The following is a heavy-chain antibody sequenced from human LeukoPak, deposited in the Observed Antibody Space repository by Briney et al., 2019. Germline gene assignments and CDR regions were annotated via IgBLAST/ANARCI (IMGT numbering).Heavy chain of an antibody. CDR2: MSGSSNYI. CDR3: ARVGSTWSYFDY. D-gene: IGHD6-13*01. J-gene: IGHJ4*02. Sequence: GGSLRLSCAASGFTFSSYSMNWVRQALGKGLEWVSFMSGSSNYIYYADSVKGRFTISRDNAKNSLYLQMNRLRAEDTAVYYCARVGSTWSYFDYWGQGTLVTVSS. V-gene: IGHV3-21*01. CDR1: GFTFSSYS.